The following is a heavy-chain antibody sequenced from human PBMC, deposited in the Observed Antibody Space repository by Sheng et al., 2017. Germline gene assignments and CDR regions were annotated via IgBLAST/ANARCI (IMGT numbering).Heavy chain of an antibody. CDR3: ATKAVPKKAYFDY. J-gene: IGHJ4*02. CDR2: IKQDGSEK. CDR1: GFSFSNNW. D-gene: IGHD6-19*01. V-gene: IGHV3-7*01. Sequence: EVQLVESGGGLVQPGGSLRLSCAASGFSFSNNWMSWVRQAPGKGLEWVANIKQDGSEKYYVDSVKGRFTISRDNAKNSLYLQMSSLRAEDTAVYYCATKAVPKKAYFDYWAGNP.